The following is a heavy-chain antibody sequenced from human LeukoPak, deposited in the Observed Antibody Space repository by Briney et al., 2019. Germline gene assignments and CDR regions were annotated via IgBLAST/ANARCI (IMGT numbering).Heavy chain of an antibody. CDR3: AKGMIYCSGGTCYFGTFDI. V-gene: IGHV3-23*01. Sequence: GGSLRLSCAASGFTFSSYAMSWVRQAPGKGLEWVSGVSSGGGSTYYADSVKGRFTISRDNSKNTLYLQMKSLRAEDTAVYYCAKGMIYCSGGTCYFGTFDIWGQGTMVTVSS. CDR2: VSSGGGST. D-gene: IGHD2-15*01. CDR1: GFTFSSYA. J-gene: IGHJ3*02.